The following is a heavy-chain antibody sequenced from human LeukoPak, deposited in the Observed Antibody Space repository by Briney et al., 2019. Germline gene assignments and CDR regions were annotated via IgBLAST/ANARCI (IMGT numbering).Heavy chain of an antibody. Sequence: GGSLRLSCSASGFTFSSYAMHWVRQAPGKGLEYVSAISSNGGSTYYADSVKGRFTISRDNSKNTLYLQMSSLRAEDTAGYYCTIAVAGTGFDYWGQGTLVTVSS. CDR3: TIAVAGTGFDY. D-gene: IGHD6-19*01. J-gene: IGHJ4*02. V-gene: IGHV3-64D*06. CDR1: GFTFSSYA. CDR2: ISSNGGST.